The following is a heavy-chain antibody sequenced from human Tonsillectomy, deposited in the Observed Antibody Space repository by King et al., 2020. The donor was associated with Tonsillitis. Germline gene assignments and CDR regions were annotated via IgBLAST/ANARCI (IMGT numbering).Heavy chain of an antibody. V-gene: IGHV3-30*04. J-gene: IGHJ4*02. CDR2: TSYDGRNK. CDR1: GFTFSAYA. Sequence: VQLVESGGGVVQPGRSLRLSCAAAGFTFSAYAMHWVRQAPGKGLEWVAITSYDGRNKYYADSVKGRFTISRDNSKNTLHLQMNSLRAEDTAVYYCARDAPLDSYYDLWSGYGDYWGQGALVTVSS. D-gene: IGHD3-3*01. CDR3: ARDAPLDSYYDLWSGYGDY.